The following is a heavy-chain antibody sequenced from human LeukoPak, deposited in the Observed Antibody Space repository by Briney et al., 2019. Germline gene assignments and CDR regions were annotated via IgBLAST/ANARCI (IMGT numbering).Heavy chain of an antibody. CDR2: IRSKAYGGTT. J-gene: IGHJ6*02. CDR3: TRGSVGQGYYYYYGMDV. V-gene: IGHV3-49*04. Sequence: PGRSLRLSCTAPGFTFGDYAMSWVRQAPGKGLEWVGFIRSKAYGGTTEYAASVKGRFTISRDDSKSIAYLQMNSLKTEDTAVYYCTRGSVGQGYYYYYGMDVWGQGTTVTVSS. CDR1: GFTFGDYA.